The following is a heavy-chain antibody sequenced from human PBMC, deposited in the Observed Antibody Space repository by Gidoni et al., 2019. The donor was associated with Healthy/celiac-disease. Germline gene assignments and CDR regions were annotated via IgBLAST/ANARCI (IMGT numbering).Heavy chain of an antibody. V-gene: IGHV5-10-1*01. CDR3: ALLRSYGYFGAGVADP. CDR1: GYSFTSYW. D-gene: IGHD5-18*01. Sequence: DVQLVQSGAEVKKPGESLRISCKGSGYSFTSYWISWVRQMPGKGLEWMGRIDPSDSYTNYSPSFQGHVTIAADKSISTAYLQWSSLKASDTAMYYCALLRSYGYFGAGVADPWGQGTLVTVSS. J-gene: IGHJ5*02. CDR2: IDPSDSYT.